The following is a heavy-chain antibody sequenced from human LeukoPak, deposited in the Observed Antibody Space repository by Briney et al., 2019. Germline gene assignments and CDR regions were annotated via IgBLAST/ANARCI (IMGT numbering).Heavy chain of an antibody. V-gene: IGHV4-59*08. J-gene: IGHJ4*02. CDR1: GGSISSYY. D-gene: IGHD4-17*01. CDR2: IYYSGST. Sequence: SETLSLTCTVSGGSISSYYWSWIRQPPGKGLEWIGYIYYSGSTNYNPSLKSRVTISVDTSKNQSSLKLSSVTAADTAVYYCARHWGYGAYFDYWGQGTLVTVSS. CDR3: ARHWGYGAYFDY.